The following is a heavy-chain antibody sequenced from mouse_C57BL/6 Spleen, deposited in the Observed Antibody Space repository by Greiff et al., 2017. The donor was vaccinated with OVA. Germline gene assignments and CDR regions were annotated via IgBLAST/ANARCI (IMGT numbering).Heavy chain of an antibody. CDR1: GFTFTDYY. V-gene: IGHV7-3*01. Sequence: EVQGVESGGGLVQPGGSLSLSCAASGFTFTDYYMSWVRQPPGKALEWLGFIRNKANGYTTEYSASVKGRFTISRDNSQSILYLQMNALRAEDSATYYCARYIDGERYFDYWGQGTTLTVSS. CDR2: IRNKANGYTT. D-gene: IGHD2-3*01. CDR3: ARYIDGERYFDY. J-gene: IGHJ2*01.